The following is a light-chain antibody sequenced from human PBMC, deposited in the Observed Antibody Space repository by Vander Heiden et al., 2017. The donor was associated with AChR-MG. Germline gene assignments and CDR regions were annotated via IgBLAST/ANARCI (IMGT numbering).Light chain of an antibody. CDR2: SNN. Sequence: SVLTQPPSASATPGQRFTISCSGSSSNIGSNAVNGYQQLPGTAPKLLNYSNNRRPAGVPDRFSGSKSGTSASLAISGLQSEDEADYYCAAWDDSLNGVVFGGGTKLTVL. CDR1: SSNIGSNA. J-gene: IGLJ2*01. CDR3: AAWDDSLNGVV. V-gene: IGLV1-44*01.